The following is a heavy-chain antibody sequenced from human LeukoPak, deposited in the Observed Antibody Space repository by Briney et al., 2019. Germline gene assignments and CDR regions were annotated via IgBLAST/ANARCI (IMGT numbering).Heavy chain of an antibody. D-gene: IGHD2-15*01. CDR1: GFIFSSNY. CDR2: FNSGGNT. J-gene: IGHJ3*02. V-gene: IGHV3-53*01. Sequence: PGGSLRLSCAASGFIFSSNYMSWVRQAPGKGLEWVSVFNSGGNTFYSDSVKGRFTISRDNSKNTVYLQMNSLRAEDTAVYYCARGGEVVVAARNAFDIWGQGTMVTVSS. CDR3: ARGGEVVVAARNAFDI.